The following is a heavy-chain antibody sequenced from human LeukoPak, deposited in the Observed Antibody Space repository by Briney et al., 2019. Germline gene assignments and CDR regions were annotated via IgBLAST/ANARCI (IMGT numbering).Heavy chain of an antibody. V-gene: IGHV1-46*01. J-gene: IGHJ6*03. CDR1: TSY. CDR2: INPSGGST. CDR3: ARSIAAAVYMDV. Sequence: ASVKVSCKATSYISWVRQAPGQGLEWMGIINPSGGSTSYAQKFQGRVTMTRDMSTSTVYMELSSLRSEDTAVYYCARSIAAAVYMDVWGKGTTVTVSS. D-gene: IGHD6-13*01.